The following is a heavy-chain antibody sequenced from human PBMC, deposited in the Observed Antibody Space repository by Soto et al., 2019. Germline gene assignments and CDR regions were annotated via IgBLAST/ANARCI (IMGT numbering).Heavy chain of an antibody. CDR3: ATHGTRNYYYSGMDV. CDR1: GGAFSTYA. D-gene: IGHD1-1*01. J-gene: IGHJ6*02. V-gene: IGHV1-69*12. CDR2: IIPVFGPA. Sequence: VQLVQSGAEVKKPGCSVKVSCKASGGAFSTYAISWVRQAPGQGLEWMGGIIPVFGPANYAQKFQGRATXXADASKTTAYMALSSLRYEATARYGCATHGTRNYYYSGMDVWGQAITVTVSS.